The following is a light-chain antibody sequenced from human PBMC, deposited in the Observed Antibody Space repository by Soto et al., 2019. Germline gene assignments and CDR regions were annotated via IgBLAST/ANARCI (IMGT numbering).Light chain of an antibody. V-gene: IGKV3-11*01. CDR1: QSVSSSY. CDR3: QQRSNWPSIT. Sequence: EIVLTQSPGTLSLSPGERATLSCRASQSVSSSYLAWYQQKLGQAPRLLIYDASNRATGIPARFSGSGSGTDFTLTISSLEAEDSAVYYCQQRSNWPSITFGQGTRLEIK. CDR2: DAS. J-gene: IGKJ5*01.